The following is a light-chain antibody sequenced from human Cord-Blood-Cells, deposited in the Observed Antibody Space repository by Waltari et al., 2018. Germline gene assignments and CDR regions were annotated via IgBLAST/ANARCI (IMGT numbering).Light chain of an antibody. CDR2: GAS. CDR3: QQYGSSSWT. J-gene: IGKJ1*01. V-gene: IGKV3-20*01. Sequence: EIVLTQSPGTLSLSPGDRATLSCSASQSVSSSYLAWYPQKPGQSPRLLIYGASSRATGITDRFSGSGSGTDFTLTISRLEPEDFAVYYCQQYGSSSWTFGQGTKVEIK. CDR1: QSVSSSY.